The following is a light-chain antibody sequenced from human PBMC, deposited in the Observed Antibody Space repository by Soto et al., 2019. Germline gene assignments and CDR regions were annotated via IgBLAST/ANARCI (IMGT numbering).Light chain of an antibody. V-gene: IGKV3-15*01. Sequence: VMTQSPATLSVSPGERAALSCRASQSVSSNLAWYQQKPGQAPSLLIYGAFTRATGIPARFSGTGSGTEFTLTISSLQSEDFAVYYCQQYGSSPWTFGQGTKVDIK. CDR1: QSVSSN. J-gene: IGKJ1*01. CDR3: QQYGSSPWT. CDR2: GAF.